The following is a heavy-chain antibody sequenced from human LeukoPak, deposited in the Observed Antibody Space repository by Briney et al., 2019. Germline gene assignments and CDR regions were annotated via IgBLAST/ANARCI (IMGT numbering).Heavy chain of an antibody. CDR1: GFTFSSYW. D-gene: IGHD4-17*01. CDR2: INQDESEI. Sequence: GGSLRLSCAASGFTFSSYWINWVRQAPGKGLQWVANINQDESEIYYGDSVKGRFTISRDNAKNSLYLQMNSLRAEDTAVYYCARDKTVTTSLDYWGQGTLVTVSS. CDR3: ARDKTVTTSLDY. V-gene: IGHV3-7*05. J-gene: IGHJ4*02.